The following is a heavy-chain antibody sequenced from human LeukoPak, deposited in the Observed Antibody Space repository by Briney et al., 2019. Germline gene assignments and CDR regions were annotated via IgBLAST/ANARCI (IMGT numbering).Heavy chain of an antibody. J-gene: IGHJ6*02. CDR3: TRGSSNNYYYGMDV. CDR1: GFTFSGSA. CDR2: IRSKTNDYAT. Sequence: PGGSLRLSCAASGFTFSGSAMHWVRRASGKGLEWVGRIRSKTNDYATAYAASVKGRFTISRDDLNNTAYLQMNSLKTEDTAVYYCTRGSSNNYYYGMDVWGQGTTVTVSS. V-gene: IGHV3-73*01. D-gene: IGHD2-2*01.